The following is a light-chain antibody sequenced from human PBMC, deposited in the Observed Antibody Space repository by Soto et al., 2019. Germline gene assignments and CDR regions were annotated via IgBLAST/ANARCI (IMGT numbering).Light chain of an antibody. CDR3: NSYTSSSTHV. CDR2: DVS. J-gene: IGLJ1*01. V-gene: IGLV2-14*01. Sequence: QSVLTQPASVSGSPGQSITISCTGTISEIGGYNYVSWYQQHPGKAPKLMIYDVSKRPSGVSDRFSGSKSGNTASLTISGLQAEDEADYYCNSYTSSSTHVFGTGTKSPS. CDR1: ISEIGGYNY.